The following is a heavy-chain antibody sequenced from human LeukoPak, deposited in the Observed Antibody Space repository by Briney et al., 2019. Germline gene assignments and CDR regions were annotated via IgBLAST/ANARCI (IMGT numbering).Heavy chain of an antibody. V-gene: IGHV3-15*07. CDR1: GFTFGSYA. CDR3: ITPLPYSAQ. D-gene: IGHD2-21*01. Sequence: GGSLRLSGEASGFTFGSYASHWAGKAQGRGRKWVGRIKPKTDGETTEYAAPVKDRFSISRDDSKSMMYLQMNSLKTEDTAVYYCITPLPYSAQGGQGTLVTVSS. J-gene: IGHJ4*02. CDR2: IKPKTDGETT.